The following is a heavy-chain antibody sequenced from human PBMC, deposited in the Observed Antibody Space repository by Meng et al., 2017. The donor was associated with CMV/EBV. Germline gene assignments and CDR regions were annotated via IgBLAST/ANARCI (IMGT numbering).Heavy chain of an antibody. CDR3: ATYIGNYINWYFDL. J-gene: IGHJ2*01. Sequence: VLLVESGAEVKKPGSSVKVSCKASGGTFSSYAISWVRQAPGQGLEWMGGINPNSGGTNYAQKFQGRVTMTRDTSISTAYMELSRLRSDDTAVYYCATYIGNYINWYFDLWGRGTLVTVSS. V-gene: IGHV1-2*02. CDR1: GGTFSSYA. CDR2: INPNSGGT. D-gene: IGHD1-7*01.